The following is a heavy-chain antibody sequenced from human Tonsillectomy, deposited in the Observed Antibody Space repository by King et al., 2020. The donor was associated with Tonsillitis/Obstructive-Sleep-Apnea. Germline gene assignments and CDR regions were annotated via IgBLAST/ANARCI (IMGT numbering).Heavy chain of an antibody. V-gene: IGHV1-18*01. Sequence: QLVQSGVEVKKPGASVKVSCKASGYTFSSYDINWVRQAPGQGLEWMGRISGYNDNTKYAQILQGRVTMTTDTSTSTAYMELRSLRSDDTAVYYCARGNYDYVWGSYRSRDYFDYGGQGTLVTVSS. CDR1: GYTFSSYD. CDR3: ARGNYDYVWGSYRSRDYFDY. J-gene: IGHJ4*02. D-gene: IGHD3-16*02. CDR2: ISGYNDNT.